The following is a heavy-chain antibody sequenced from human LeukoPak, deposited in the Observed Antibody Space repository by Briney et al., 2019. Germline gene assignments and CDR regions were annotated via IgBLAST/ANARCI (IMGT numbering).Heavy chain of an antibody. CDR1: GFTFSSYG. CDR3: ARACVYSSTCE. D-gene: IGHD6-13*01. Sequence: GGSLRLSCAASGFTFSSYGMHWVRQAPGKGLEWVAIIWYDGSNKYYADSVKGRFTISRDNSKNTLYLQMNSLRAEDTAVYYCARACVYSSTCEWGQGTPVTVSS. V-gene: IGHV3-33*01. CDR2: IWYDGSNK. J-gene: IGHJ4*02.